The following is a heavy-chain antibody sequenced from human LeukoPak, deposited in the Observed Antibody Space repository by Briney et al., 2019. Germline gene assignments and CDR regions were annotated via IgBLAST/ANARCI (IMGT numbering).Heavy chain of an antibody. Sequence: ASVKVSCKASGYTFTSYGISWVRQAPGQGLEWMGWISAYGGNTNYAQKLQGRVTTTTDTSTSTAYMELRSLRSDDTAVYYCARVRVAYYYDSSGVDFDYWGQGTLVTVSS. V-gene: IGHV1-18*01. J-gene: IGHJ4*02. CDR1: GYTFTSYG. CDR2: ISAYGGNT. CDR3: ARVRVAYYYDSSGVDFDY. D-gene: IGHD3-22*01.